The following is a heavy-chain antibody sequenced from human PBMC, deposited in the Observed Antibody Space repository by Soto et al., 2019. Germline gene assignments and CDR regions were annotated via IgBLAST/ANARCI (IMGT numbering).Heavy chain of an antibody. CDR3: ARSVTGSGSYHY. D-gene: IGHD1-26*01. CDR1: GYTFTGYY. V-gene: IGHV1-2*02. Sequence: KVSCKASGYTFTGYYMHWVRQAPGQGLEWMGWINPNSGGTNYAQKFQGRVTMTRDTSISTAYMELSRLRSDDTAVYYCARSVTGSGSYHYWGQGTLVTVSS. J-gene: IGHJ4*02. CDR2: INPNSGGT.